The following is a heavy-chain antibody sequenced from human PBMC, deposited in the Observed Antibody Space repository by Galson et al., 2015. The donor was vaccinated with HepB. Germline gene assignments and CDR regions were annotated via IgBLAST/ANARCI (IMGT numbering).Heavy chain of an antibody. CDR2: INPNSGGT. J-gene: IGHJ6*03. CDR1: GYTFTGYY. V-gene: IGHV1-2*06. CDR3: ARETVAAAATGTYYYYMDV. D-gene: IGHD6-13*01. Sequence: SVKVSCKASGYTFTGYYMHWVRQAPGQGLEWMGRINPNSGGTNYAQKFQGRVTMTRDTSISTAYMELSRLRSDDTAVYYCARETVAAAATGTYYYYMDVWGKGTTVTVSS.